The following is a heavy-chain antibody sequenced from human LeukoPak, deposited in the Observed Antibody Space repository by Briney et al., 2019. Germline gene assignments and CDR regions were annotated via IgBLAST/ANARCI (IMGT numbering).Heavy chain of an antibody. Sequence: SETLSLTCTVCGGSISSGDYYWIWIRQHPGKGLEWIGYIYYSGSTYYNPSLKSRVTISVDTSKNQFSLKLSSVTAADTAVYYCARVVLCGGDCYSGDAFDIWGQGTMVTVSS. CDR1: GGSISSGDYY. J-gene: IGHJ3*02. CDR2: IYYSGST. V-gene: IGHV4-31*03. CDR3: ARVVLCGGDCYSGDAFDI. D-gene: IGHD2-21*02.